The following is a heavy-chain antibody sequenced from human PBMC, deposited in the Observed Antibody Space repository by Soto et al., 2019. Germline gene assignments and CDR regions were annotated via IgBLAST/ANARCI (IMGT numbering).Heavy chain of an antibody. Sequence: GASVKVSCKASGGTFSSYAISWVRQAPGRGLEWMGGIIPIFGTANYAQKFQGRVTITADESTSTAYMELSSLRSEDTAVYYCASGMSYYYYGMDVWGQGTTVTVSS. J-gene: IGHJ6*02. CDR3: ASGMSYYYYGMDV. D-gene: IGHD1-1*01. CDR2: IIPIFGTA. V-gene: IGHV1-69*13. CDR1: GGTFSSYA.